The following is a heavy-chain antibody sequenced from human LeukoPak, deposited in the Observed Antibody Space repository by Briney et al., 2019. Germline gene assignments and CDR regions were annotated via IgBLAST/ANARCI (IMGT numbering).Heavy chain of an antibody. CDR3: ARDRSFLGVTIEYFDY. Sequence: PGRSLRLSCAASGFTFSSYATHWVRQAPGKGLEWVAVISYGGSNKFYADSVKGRLTISRDDSKNTVYLQMNSLRPEDTAVYYCARDRSFLGVTIEYFDYWGQGTLVTVSS. D-gene: IGHD2-21*02. V-gene: IGHV3-30*04. J-gene: IGHJ4*02. CDR2: ISYGGSNK. CDR1: GFTFSSYA.